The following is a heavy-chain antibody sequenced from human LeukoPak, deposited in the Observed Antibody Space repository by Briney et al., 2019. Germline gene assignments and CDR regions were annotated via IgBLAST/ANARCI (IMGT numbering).Heavy chain of an antibody. V-gene: IGHV4-59*08. CDR1: GGSISSYY. CDR2: IYYSGST. CDR3: ASKRRRDAFDI. J-gene: IGHJ3*02. Sequence: SETLSLTCTVSGGSISSYYWSWIRQPPGKGLEWIGYIYYSGSTYYNPSLKSRVTISVDTSKNQFSLKLSSVTAADTAVYYCASKRRRDAFDIWGQGTMVTVSS. D-gene: IGHD5-24*01.